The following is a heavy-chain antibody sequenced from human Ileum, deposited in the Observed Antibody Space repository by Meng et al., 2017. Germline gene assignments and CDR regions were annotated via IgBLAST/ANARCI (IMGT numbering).Heavy chain of an antibody. Sequence: QVRQEQWGAGLFKSSETLSPTCAGYGGSFSEFHWTWVRQPPGKGLGWIGEISQPGHIHYNPSLGGGVTMSVDTSKSQFSLKLISVTAADAGVYFCVASKWSSNFWGQGSLVTVSS. D-gene: IGHD2-15*01. J-gene: IGHJ4*02. CDR3: VASKWSSNF. CDR1: GGSFSEFH. CDR2: ISQPGHI. V-gene: IGHV4-34*01.